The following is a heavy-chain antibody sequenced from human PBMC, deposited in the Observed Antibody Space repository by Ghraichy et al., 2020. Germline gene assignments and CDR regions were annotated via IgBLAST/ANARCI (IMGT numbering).Heavy chain of an antibody. Sequence: SETLSLTCSVSGDSVSSSPYYWGWVRQPPGLGLEWITSIYLTGTTYHNPSLKGRVTTSVDPSTNQFSPRLTSVTAADAAVYCWARGRHPLSGSYPYALDIWGQGTMITVSS. V-gene: IGHV4-39*07. CDR3: ARGRHPLSGSYPYALDI. J-gene: IGHJ3*02. CDR2: IYLTGTT. D-gene: IGHD1-26*01. CDR1: GDSVSSSPYY.